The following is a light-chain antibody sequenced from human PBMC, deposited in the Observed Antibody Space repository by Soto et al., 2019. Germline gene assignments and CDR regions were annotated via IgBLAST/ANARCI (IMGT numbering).Light chain of an antibody. J-gene: IGKJ1*01. Sequence: DIQMTQSPSTLSASVGDRVTITCRASQSISSWLAWYQQKPGKAPNLLIYKASTLQSGVPSRFSGGGSGTEFTLTVSSLQPDDFAIYYCQQYNDYPWTFGQGTNEEI. CDR3: QQYNDYPWT. CDR2: KAS. V-gene: IGKV1-5*03. CDR1: QSISSW.